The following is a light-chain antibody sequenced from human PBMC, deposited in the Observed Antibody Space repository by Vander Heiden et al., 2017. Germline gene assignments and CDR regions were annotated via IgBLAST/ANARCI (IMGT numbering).Light chain of an antibody. V-gene: IGKV1-5*01. Sequence: DIQMTQSPSTLSASEGDRVTITCRASQSISSWLAWYQQKPGKAPKLLIYDASSLESGVPSRFSGSGSGTEFTLTISSLQPDDFATYYCQQYNSYSGTFGQGTKVXIK. J-gene: IGKJ1*01. CDR2: DAS. CDR1: QSISSW. CDR3: QQYNSYSGT.